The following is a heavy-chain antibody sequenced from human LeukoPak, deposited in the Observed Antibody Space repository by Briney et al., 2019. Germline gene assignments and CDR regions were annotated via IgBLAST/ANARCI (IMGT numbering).Heavy chain of an antibody. Sequence: WVRQAPGKGLEWIANIYYSGSTNYYPSLKRRVTISVETSNNQFSLKLSSVPAADTAVYYCARLNLSEYDILSGYYPLSGYWGQGTLVTVSS. CDR2: IYYSGST. D-gene: IGHD3-9*01. V-gene: IGHV4-39*01. J-gene: IGHJ4*02. CDR3: ARLNLSEYDILSGYYPLSGY.